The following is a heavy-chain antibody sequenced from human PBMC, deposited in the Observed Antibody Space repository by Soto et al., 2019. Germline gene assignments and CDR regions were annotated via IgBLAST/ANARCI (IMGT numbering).Heavy chain of an antibody. CDR2: IKSKTDGGTA. J-gene: IGHJ6*02. CDR1: GFTFSKAW. V-gene: IGHV3-15*01. Sequence: PGGSLRLSCAASGFTFSKAWMSWVRQAPGKGLEWVGRIKSKTDGGTADYAAPVKGRFTISRDDSKNTLYLQMNSLKTEDTAVYYCTTDGLYYHGMDVWGQGTTVTVSS. CDR3: TTDGLYYHGMDV.